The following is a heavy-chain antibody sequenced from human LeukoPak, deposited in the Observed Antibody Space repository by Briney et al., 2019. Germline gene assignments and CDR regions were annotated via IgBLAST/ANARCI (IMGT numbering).Heavy chain of an antibody. J-gene: IGHJ4*02. CDR2: LSHAGTN. CDR3: ARLRGGVQLWGD. Sequence: PSETLSLTCTVYGGSITINSYSWGWIRQPPGKGLQWIVTLSHAGTNYYNPSLKSRVTMPVDRSKNQLSLKLTSVNATDTAVYYCARLRGGVQLWGDWGQGTLVTVSS. CDR1: GGSITINSYS. V-gene: IGHV4-39*01. D-gene: IGHD5-18*01.